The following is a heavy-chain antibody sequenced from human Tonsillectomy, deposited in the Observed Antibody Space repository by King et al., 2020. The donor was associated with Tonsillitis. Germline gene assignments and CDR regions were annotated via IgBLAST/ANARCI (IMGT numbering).Heavy chain of an antibody. CDR3: ARDYSGYGKFDY. J-gene: IGHJ4*02. V-gene: IGHV1-18*01. CDR1: GFIFPSYG. D-gene: IGHD5-12*01. Sequence: MQLVQSGAEVKKPGASVKVSCKASGFIFPSYGISWVRQAPGQGLEWMGWISAYNGNTNYAQKLQGRVTMTTNTSTSTAYMELRGLRSDDTAMYFCARDYSGYGKFDYWGQGSLVTVSS. CDR2: ISAYNGNT.